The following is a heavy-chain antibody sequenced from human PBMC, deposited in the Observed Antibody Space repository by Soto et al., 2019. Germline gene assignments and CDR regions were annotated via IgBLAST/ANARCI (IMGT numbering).Heavy chain of an antibody. V-gene: IGHV4-38-2*02. J-gene: IGHJ6*02. CDR1: GYSISSGYY. D-gene: IGHD3-16*01. Sequence: SETLSLTCAVSGYSISSGYYWGWIRQPPGKGLEWIGSIYHSGSTYYNPSLKSRVTISVDTSKNQFSLKLSSVTAADTAVYYCARDRGDYGRDVWGQGTTVTVS. CDR2: IYHSGST. CDR3: ARDRGDYGRDV.